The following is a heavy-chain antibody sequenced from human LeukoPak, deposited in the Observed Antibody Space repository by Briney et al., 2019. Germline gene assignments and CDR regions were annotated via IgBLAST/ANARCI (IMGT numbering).Heavy chain of an antibody. J-gene: IGHJ3*01. V-gene: IGHV3-23*01. CDR2: ISGSGGST. CDR1: GFTFITSA. Sequence: GGSLRLSCAASGFTFITSAMTWVRQAPGKGLEWVSTISGSGGSTYYAHYLNGRFTISRDNSKNTLFLHMIRVRAEDTAVYYCAKARPELLLNALDVWGQGKVVSVSS. D-gene: IGHD2-21*01. CDR3: AKARPELLLNALDV.